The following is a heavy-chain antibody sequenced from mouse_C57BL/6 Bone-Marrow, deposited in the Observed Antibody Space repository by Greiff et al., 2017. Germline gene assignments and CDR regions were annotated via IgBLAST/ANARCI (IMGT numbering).Heavy chain of an antibody. CDR3: ARPSKAMDY. CDR1: GFTFSDYG. Sequence: EVMLVESGGGLVKPGGSLKLSCAASGFTFSDYGMHWVRQAPEKGLEWVAYLSSGSSTIYYADTVKGRFTISRDNAKNTLFLQMTSLRSEDKAMYYCARPSKAMDYWGQGTSVTVSS. J-gene: IGHJ4*01. CDR2: LSSGSSTI. V-gene: IGHV5-17*01. D-gene: IGHD2-5*01.